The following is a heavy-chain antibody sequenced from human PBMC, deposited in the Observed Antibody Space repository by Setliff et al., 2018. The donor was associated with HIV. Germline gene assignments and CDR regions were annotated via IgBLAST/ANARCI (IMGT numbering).Heavy chain of an antibody. CDR3: ARENYYVIEY. D-gene: IGHD3-10*02. V-gene: IGHV3-30*04. J-gene: IGHJ4*02. CDR2: ISYDGSSE. Sequence: GGSLRLSCAASGFTFRSYEMNWVRQAPGEGLEWVSVISYDGSSESYADSVKGRFTISRDNSKNTLYLQMNSLTAEDTAVYYCARENYYVIEYWGQGTLVTVSS. CDR1: GFTFRSYE.